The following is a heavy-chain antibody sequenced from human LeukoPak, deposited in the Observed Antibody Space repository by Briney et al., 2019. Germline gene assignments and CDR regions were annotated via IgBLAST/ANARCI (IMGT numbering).Heavy chain of an antibody. CDR2: ISAYNGNT. J-gene: IGHJ4*02. V-gene: IGHV1-18*01. Sequence: ASVKVPCKASGYTFTSYGISWVRQAPGQGLEWMGWISAYNGNTNYAQKLQGRVTMTTDTSTSTAYMELRSLRSDDTAVYYCARVVVPAAMPDYFDYWGQGTLVTVSS. D-gene: IGHD2-2*01. CDR3: ARVVVPAAMPDYFDY. CDR1: GYTFTSYG.